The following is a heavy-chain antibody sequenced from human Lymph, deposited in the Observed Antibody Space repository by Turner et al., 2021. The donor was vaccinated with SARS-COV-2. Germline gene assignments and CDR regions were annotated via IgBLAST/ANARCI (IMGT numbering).Heavy chain of an antibody. D-gene: IGHD1-26*01. CDR3: ARMGSSSWYFDY. CDR1: GFPFSYYW. V-gene: IGHV3-7*01. J-gene: IGHJ4*02. CDR2: IRQDGSEK. Sequence: EVQLVESGGGLVQPGGSLRLSCAASGFPFSYYWMSWVRQAAGKGLEWVANIRQDGSEKYYVDSVKGRFTISRDNAKNSLFLQMNSLRAEDTAVYYCARMGSSSWYFDYWGQGTLVTVSS.